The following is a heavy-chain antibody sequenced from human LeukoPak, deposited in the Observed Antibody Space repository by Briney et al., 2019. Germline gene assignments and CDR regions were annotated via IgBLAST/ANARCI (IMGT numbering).Heavy chain of an antibody. CDR2: IKLDGSEK. J-gene: IGHJ6*02. V-gene: IGHV3-7*01. CDR1: GFTFSSYW. D-gene: IGHD3-10*01. CDR3: ARDHNYGSGSPNYYYGMDV. Sequence: GGSLRLSCAASGFTFSSYWMSWVRQAPGKGLEWVANIKLDGSEKYYVDSVKGRFTISRDKAKNSLYLQMNSLRAEDTAVYYCARDHNYGSGSPNYYYGMDVWGQGTTVTVSS.